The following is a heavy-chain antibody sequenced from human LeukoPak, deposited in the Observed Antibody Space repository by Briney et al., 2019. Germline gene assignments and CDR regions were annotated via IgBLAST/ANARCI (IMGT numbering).Heavy chain of an antibody. CDR2: INPNNGGT. CDR3: ARGGVYSSSLSDI. Sequence: ASVKVSCKASGYTFTGYYMHWVRQAPGQGIEWMGWINPNNGGTNYAQKFQGRVTMTSDTSNSTDSMELGRLSSDDPAVYYCARGGVYSSSLSDIWGQGTMVTVSS. V-gene: IGHV1-2*02. J-gene: IGHJ3*02. CDR1: GYTFTGYY. D-gene: IGHD6-13*01.